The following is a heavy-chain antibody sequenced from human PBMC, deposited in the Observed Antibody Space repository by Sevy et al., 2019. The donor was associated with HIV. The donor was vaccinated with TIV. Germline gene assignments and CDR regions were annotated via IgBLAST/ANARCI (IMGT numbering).Heavy chain of an antibody. V-gene: IGHV1-8*01. D-gene: IGHD6-13*01. Sequence: ASVKVSCKTSGYTFTSYDINWVRQATGQGLEWMGWMNPDSGKRGYGQKFQGRVTMTTNTSISTAYMELRSLRSEDSAVYYCARADLDSSTFFYYYGMDVWGQGTTVTVSS. CDR2: MNPDSGKR. CDR3: ARADLDSSTFFYYYGMDV. J-gene: IGHJ6*02. CDR1: GYTFTSYD.